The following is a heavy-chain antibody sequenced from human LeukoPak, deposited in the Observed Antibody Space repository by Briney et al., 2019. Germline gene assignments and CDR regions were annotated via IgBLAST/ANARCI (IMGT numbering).Heavy chain of an antibody. D-gene: IGHD2-2*01. V-gene: IGHV4-59*01. J-gene: IGHJ4*02. CDR2: IYYSGST. CDR1: GGSISSYY. Sequence: SETLSLTCTVSGGSISSYYWSWIRQPPGKGLEWIGYIYYSGSTNYNPSLKSRVTISVDTSKNQFSQKLRPVTAADTAVYYCARGVRRLCSSTSCSIYYFDYWGQGTLVTVSS. CDR3: ARGVRRLCSSTSCSIYYFDY.